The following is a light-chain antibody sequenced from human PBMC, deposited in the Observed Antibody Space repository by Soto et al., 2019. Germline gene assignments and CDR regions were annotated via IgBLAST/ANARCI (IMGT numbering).Light chain of an antibody. CDR2: LNSDGSH. V-gene: IGLV4-69*01. Sequence: QPVLTQSPSVSASLGASVKLTCTLSSGHSSYAIAWHQQQPEKGPRYLMKLNSDGSHRKGDGIPDRFSGSSSGAERDLTISCLQYEDEADYHSQTWGTGIQVFGGGTKLTVL. CDR3: QTWGTGIQV. CDR1: SGHSSYA. J-gene: IGLJ3*02.